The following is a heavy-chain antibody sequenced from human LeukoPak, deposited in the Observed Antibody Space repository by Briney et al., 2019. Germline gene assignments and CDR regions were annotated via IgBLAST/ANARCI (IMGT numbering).Heavy chain of an antibody. CDR2: ISGSGTTT. Sequence: GGSLRLSCAASGFTFTSYAMSWVRQAPGKGLEWISIISGSGTTTYYADSVKGRFTISRDNSKNTLYPQMNSLRAEDTAVYYCAKRGYSDCRPQYYFEYWGQGTLVTVSS. V-gene: IGHV3-23*01. D-gene: IGHD3-22*01. J-gene: IGHJ4*02. CDR3: AKRGYSDCRPQYYFEY. CDR1: GFTFTSYA.